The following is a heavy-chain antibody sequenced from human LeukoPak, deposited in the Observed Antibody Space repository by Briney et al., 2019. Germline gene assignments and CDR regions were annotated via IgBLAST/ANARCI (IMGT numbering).Heavy chain of an antibody. CDR1: GGTFSSYA. J-gene: IGHJ4*02. Sequence: VASVKVSCKASGGTFSSYAISWVRQAPGQGLEWMGGIIPIFGTANYAQKFQGRVTIITDESTSTAYMELSSLRSEDTAVYYCARAPPFGSSGWDYWGQGTLVTVSS. CDR3: ARAPPFGSSGWDY. CDR2: IIPIFGTA. V-gene: IGHV1-69*05. D-gene: IGHD6-19*01.